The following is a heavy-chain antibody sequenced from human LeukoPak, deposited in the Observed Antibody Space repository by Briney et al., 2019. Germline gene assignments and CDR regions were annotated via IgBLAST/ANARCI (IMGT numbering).Heavy chain of an antibody. CDR1: GLTLSNYG. CDR2: ISGSGGRT. J-gene: IGHJ4*02. V-gene: IGHV3-23*01. D-gene: IGHD3-22*01. Sequence: GGSLRLSCAVSGLTLSNYGMSWVRQAPGKGLEWVAGISGSGGRTNYADSVKGRFTISRDNPKNTLYLQTNSLRAEDTAVYFCAKRGVVIRVILVGFHKEAYYFDSWGQGALVTVSS. CDR3: AKRGVVIRVILVGFHKEAYYFDS.